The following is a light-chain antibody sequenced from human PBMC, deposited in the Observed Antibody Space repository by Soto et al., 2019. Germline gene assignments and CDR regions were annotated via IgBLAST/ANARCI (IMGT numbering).Light chain of an antibody. V-gene: IGKV2D-29*01. CDR1: QSLLHSDGKTH. Sequence: DVVMTQSPLSLSVTPGQPASISCKSSQSLLHSDGKTHLFWYLQRPGQPPHLLIYEVSNRFSGVQDRFSGSGSGTDFTRKISRVEPEDVGVYYCMQSIQLPITFGQGTRLEIK. CDR2: EVS. CDR3: MQSIQLPIT. J-gene: IGKJ5*01.